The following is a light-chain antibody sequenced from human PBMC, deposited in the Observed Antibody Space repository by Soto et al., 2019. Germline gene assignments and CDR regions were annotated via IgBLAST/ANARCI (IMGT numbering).Light chain of an antibody. CDR1: QSIRYF. CDR2: AAS. J-gene: IGKJ5*01. V-gene: IGKV1-39*01. Sequence: DIQMTQSPSSLSASVGDRVTIACRASQSIRYFLNWYEQKPGTPPKVLIYAASNLQPGVPSRFSGSGSGTHFTLNISSLQPEDSATYYCQQSYTTPITFGQGTRLEI. CDR3: QQSYTTPIT.